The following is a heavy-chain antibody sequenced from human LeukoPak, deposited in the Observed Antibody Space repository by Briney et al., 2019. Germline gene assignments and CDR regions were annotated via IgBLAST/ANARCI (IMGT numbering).Heavy chain of an antibody. V-gene: IGHV3-74*01. CDR2: INSDGSST. CDR3: ARDFMYNTNCVGC. D-gene: IGHD2-2*01. CDR1: GFTFSSYW. J-gene: IGHJ4*02. Sequence: GGSLRLSCAASGFTFSSYWMHWVRQAPGEGLVWVSRINSDGSSTTYADSVKGRFTISRDNAENTLYLQMNSLRADDTAVYYCARDFMYNTNCVGCWGLGTLVTVSS.